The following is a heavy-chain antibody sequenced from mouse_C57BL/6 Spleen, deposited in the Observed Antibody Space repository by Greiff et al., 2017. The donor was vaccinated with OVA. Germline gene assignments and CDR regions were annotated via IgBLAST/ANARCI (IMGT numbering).Heavy chain of an antibody. CDR2: IHPSDSDT. J-gene: IGHJ3*01. CDR1: GYTFTSYW. Sequence: QVQLKQPGAELVKPGASVKVSCKASGYTFTSYWMHWVKQRPGKGLEWIGRIHPSDSDTNYNQKFKGKATLTVDKSSSTAYMQLSSLTSEDSAVYYCAIERIRELAIFAYWGQGTLVTVSA. CDR3: AIERIRELAIFAY. V-gene: IGHV1-74*01. D-gene: IGHD4-1*01.